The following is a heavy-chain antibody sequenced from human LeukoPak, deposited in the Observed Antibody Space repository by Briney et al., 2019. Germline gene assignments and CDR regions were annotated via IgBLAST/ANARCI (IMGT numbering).Heavy chain of an antibody. Sequence: PGGSLRLSCAASGFTFSNYAMSWVRQAPGKGLEWVSIIYSGGGTNYADSVKGRSTISRDNSKNTLYLQMNSLRAEDTAVYYCARKNWGSEFYYFDYWGQGTLVTVSS. D-gene: IGHD7-27*01. CDR2: IYSGGGT. V-gene: IGHV3-53*01. J-gene: IGHJ4*02. CDR1: GFTFSNYA. CDR3: ARKNWGSEFYYFDY.